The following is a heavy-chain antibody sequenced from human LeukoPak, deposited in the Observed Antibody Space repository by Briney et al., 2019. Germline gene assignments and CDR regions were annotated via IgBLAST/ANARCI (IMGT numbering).Heavy chain of an antibody. Sequence: GGSLRLSCAASGFTFSRHGMHWVRQAPGKGLEWVSYISSSGSTIYYADSVKGRFTISRDNAKNSLYLHMNSLRAEDTAVYYCARPIGYSSSWYDAFDIWGQGTMVTVSS. CDR3: ARPIGYSSSWYDAFDI. CDR1: GFTFSRHG. D-gene: IGHD6-13*01. CDR2: ISSSGSTI. J-gene: IGHJ3*02. V-gene: IGHV3-48*04.